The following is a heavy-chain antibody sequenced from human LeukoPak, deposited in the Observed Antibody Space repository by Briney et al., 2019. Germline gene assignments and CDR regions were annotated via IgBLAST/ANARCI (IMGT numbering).Heavy chain of an antibody. CDR2: MNPNSGNT. CDR1: GYTFTSYD. V-gene: IGHV1-8*01. CDR3: ARGWIAADGGFDP. J-gene: IGHJ5*02. D-gene: IGHD6-25*01. Sequence: ASVKVSCKASGYTFTSYDINWVRQATGQGLEWMGWMNPNSGNTGSAQKFQGRVTMTRNTSISTAYLELSSLKSEDTAVYYCARGWIAADGGFDPWGQGPLVTVSS.